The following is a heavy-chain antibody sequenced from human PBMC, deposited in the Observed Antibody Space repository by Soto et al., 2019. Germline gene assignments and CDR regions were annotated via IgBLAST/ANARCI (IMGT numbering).Heavy chain of an antibody. CDR2: IYYSGST. CDR1: GGSISSGGYY. CDR3: ARDLSITMVRGVIRGWFDP. V-gene: IGHV4-31*03. Sequence: PSETLSLTCTVSGGSISSGGYYWSWIRQHPGKGLEWIGYIYYSGSTYYNASLKSRVNISVDTSKNEFSLKLSSVTAADTAVYYCARDLSITMVRGVIRGWFDPWGQGTLVTVSS. D-gene: IGHD3-10*01. J-gene: IGHJ5*02.